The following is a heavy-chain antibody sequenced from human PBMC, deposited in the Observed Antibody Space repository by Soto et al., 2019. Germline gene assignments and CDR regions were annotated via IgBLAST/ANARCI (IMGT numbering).Heavy chain of an antibody. V-gene: IGHV4-39*01. CDR2: IYYSGST. D-gene: IGHD3-16*01. CDR3: ASGEHYVWGSYPGY. Sequence: PSETLSLTCTVSGGSISSSSYYWGWIRQPPGKGLEWIGSIYYSGSTYYNPSLESRVTISVDTSKNQFSLKLSSVTAADTAVYYCASGEHYVWGSYPGYWGQGTLVTVSS. J-gene: IGHJ4*02. CDR1: GGSISSSSYY.